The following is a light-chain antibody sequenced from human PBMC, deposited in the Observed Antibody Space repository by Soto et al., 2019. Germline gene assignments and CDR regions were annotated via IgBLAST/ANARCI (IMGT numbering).Light chain of an antibody. V-gene: IGKV3-20*01. J-gene: IGKJ1*01. Sequence: EIVLTQSPGTLSLSPGERATLSCRASQSVSSNYLAWYQQKPGQAPRLLIYGASSRATGIPDRFSGSGSGTDFTLTISRLEPEDFEVYYCHQYGTSPRTFGQGTKVEMK. CDR1: QSVSSNY. CDR3: HQYGTSPRT. CDR2: GAS.